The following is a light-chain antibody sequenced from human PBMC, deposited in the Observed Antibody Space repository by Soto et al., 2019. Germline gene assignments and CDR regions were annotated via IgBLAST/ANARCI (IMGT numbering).Light chain of an antibody. CDR2: DAS. V-gene: IGKV3-11*01. J-gene: IGKJ4*01. CDR3: QQRSTWPLT. CDR1: QSVSSY. Sequence: EIVLTQSPATLSLSPGERATLSCRASQSVSSYLAWYQQKRGQAPRLLIYDASNRATGIPARFSGSGSGTDFTLTISSLEPEDFAVYYCQQRSTWPLTFGGGTKVETK.